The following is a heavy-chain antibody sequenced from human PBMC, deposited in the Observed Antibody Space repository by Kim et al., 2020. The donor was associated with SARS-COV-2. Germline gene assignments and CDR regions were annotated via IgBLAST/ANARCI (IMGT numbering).Heavy chain of an antibody. CDR1: GGSISSYY. D-gene: IGHD6-13*01. V-gene: IGHV4-59*01. Sequence: SETLSLTCTVSGGSISSYYWSWIRQPPGKGLEWIGYIYYSGSTNYNPSLKSRVTISVDTSKNQFSLKLSSVTAADTAVYYCARVSSDSSSWPYYYYYMDVWGKGTTVTVSS. CDR3: ARVSSDSSSWPYYYYYMDV. CDR2: IYYSGST. J-gene: IGHJ6*03.